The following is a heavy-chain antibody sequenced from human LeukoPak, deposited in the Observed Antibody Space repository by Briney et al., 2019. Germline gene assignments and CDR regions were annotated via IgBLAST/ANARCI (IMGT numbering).Heavy chain of an antibody. J-gene: IGHJ4*02. CDR3: AKDPGTTVTTIF. CDR1: GFTFSSYG. V-gene: IGHV3-30*02. Sequence: GGSLRLSCAASGFTFSSYGMHWVRQAPGKGLEWVAFIRYDGSNKYYADSVKGRFTISRHNSKNTLYLQMNSLRAEDTAVYYCAKDPGTTVTTIFWGQGTLVTVSS. D-gene: IGHD4-17*01. CDR2: IRYDGSNK.